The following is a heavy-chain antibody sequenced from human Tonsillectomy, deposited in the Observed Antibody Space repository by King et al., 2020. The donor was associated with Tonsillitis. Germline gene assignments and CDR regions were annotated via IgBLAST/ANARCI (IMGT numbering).Heavy chain of an antibody. D-gene: IGHD3-3*02. V-gene: IGHV5-51*01. Sequence: VQLVQSGAEVKKPGESLKISCKGSGSSFNSHCIAWVRQKPGKGLEWMGIICPGDSDVRYSLSFQGQVSISADKSITTAYLQWSSLKASDTAIYYCARLEELYISISVFAIWGQGAMVTVSS. CDR3: ARLEELYISISVFAI. J-gene: IGHJ3*02. CDR2: ICPGDSDV. CDR1: GSSFNSHC.